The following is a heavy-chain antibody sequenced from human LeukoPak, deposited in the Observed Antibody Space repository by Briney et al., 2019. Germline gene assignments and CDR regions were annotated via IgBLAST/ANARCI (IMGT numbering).Heavy chain of an antibody. J-gene: IGHJ4*02. CDR2: ITGSSDFM. CDR1: GFAFNDSS. Sequence: GGSLRLSCAASGFAFNDSSMNWVRRVPGTGLEWVSSITGSSDFMSYGASVKGRFTVSRDNAKNSIYLHMNSLRVEDTAVYYCARGLVPAASDFWGQGTLVTVSS. V-gene: IGHV3-21*01. CDR3: ARGLVPAASDF. D-gene: IGHD2-2*01.